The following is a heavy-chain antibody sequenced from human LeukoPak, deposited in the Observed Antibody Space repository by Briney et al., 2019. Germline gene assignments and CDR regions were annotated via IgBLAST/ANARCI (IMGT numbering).Heavy chain of an antibody. V-gene: IGHV3-30*04. CDR1: GFTFSSYA. D-gene: IGHD1-26*01. J-gene: IGHJ4*02. CDR3: ARTGGSYPYYFEY. Sequence: GGSLRLSCAASGFTFSSYAMHWVRQAPGKGLEWVAVISSDGSNKYYTDSVKGRFTISRDNSKNTLYLQMNSLRAEDTAVYYCARTGGSYPYYFEYWGQGTLVTVSS. CDR2: ISSDGSNK.